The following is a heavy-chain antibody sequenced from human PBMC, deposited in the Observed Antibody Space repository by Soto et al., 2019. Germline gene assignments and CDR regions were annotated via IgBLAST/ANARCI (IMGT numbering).Heavy chain of an antibody. J-gene: IGHJ6*02. V-gene: IGHV4-31*01. Sequence: SETLSLTCTVSGGSISSGCYYWSWIRQHPGKGLEWIGYIYYSGSTYYNPSLKSPVTISVDTSKNQFSLKLSSVTAADTAVYYCAGEDFTIFGVPDYYYGMDVWGQGTTVTVSS. D-gene: IGHD3-3*01. CDR2: IYYSGST. CDR1: GGSISSGCYY. CDR3: AGEDFTIFGVPDYYYGMDV.